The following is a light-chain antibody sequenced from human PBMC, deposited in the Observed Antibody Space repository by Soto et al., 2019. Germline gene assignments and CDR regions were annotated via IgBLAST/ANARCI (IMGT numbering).Light chain of an antibody. Sequence: EIVITQSPATLSVSPGERATLSCRASQSISSDYLVWYQQKPGQAPRILIHGESNRATGIPDRFSGSGSGTDFTLTITRLEPEDSAMYYCQQYATLPRPFGQRTKGDIK. CDR1: QSISSDY. J-gene: IGKJ1*01. V-gene: IGKV3-20*01. CDR2: GES. CDR3: QQYATLPRP.